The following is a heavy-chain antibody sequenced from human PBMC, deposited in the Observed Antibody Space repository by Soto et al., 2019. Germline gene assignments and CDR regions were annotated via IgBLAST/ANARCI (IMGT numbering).Heavy chain of an antibody. CDR1: GDRVSSNSAA. V-gene: IGHV6-1*01. CDR2: TYYRSKWYN. J-gene: IGHJ4*02. D-gene: IGHD3-10*01. CDR3: ARDLWMVRGVIIGNFDY. Sequence: QSQTLSLPCAISGDRVSSNSAAWNWIRQSPSRGLEWLGRTYYRSKWYNDYAVSVKSRITINPDTSKNQFSLQLNSVTPEDTAVYYCARDLWMVRGVIIGNFDYWGQGTLVTVSS.